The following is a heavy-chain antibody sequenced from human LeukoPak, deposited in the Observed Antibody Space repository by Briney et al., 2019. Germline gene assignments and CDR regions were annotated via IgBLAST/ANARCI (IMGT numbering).Heavy chain of an antibody. CDR1: GGSFSGYY. CDR2: INHSGST. V-gene: IGHV4-34*01. Sequence: SETLSLTCAVYGGSFSGYYWSWIRHPPGKGLEWLGEINHSGSTNYNPSLKSRVTISVDTSKNQFSLKLSSVTAADTAVYYCARAGLWLSRGATFVDYWGQGTLVTVSS. J-gene: IGHJ4*02. CDR3: ARAGLWLSRGATFVDY. D-gene: IGHD5-18*01.